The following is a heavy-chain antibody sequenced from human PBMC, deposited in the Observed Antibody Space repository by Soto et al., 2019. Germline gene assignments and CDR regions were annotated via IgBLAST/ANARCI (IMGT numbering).Heavy chain of an antibody. CDR1: GISIDHYY. CDR3: VRDVGGSGWFAP. V-gene: IGHV4-4*07. Sequence: QVQLQQSGPGLVKPSETLSLTCTVSGISIDHYYCSWIRQCAGKGLEWIGRIYSSGTTNYTPSLKSRVTMSVDMSKSQFSLNVRSVTAADTAVYYCVRDVGGSGWFAPWGQGTLVTVSS. J-gene: IGHJ5*02. CDR2: IYSSGTT.